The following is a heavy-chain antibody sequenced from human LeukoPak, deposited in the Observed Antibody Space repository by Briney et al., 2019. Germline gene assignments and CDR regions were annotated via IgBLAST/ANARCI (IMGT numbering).Heavy chain of an antibody. CDR3: ARDHGSSKEDDAFDM. D-gene: IGHD6-13*01. CDR1: GYTFTTYA. J-gene: IGHJ3*02. CDR2: INAGNGNT. Sequence: GASVKVSCKASGYTFTTYAMHWVRQAPGRSLEWMGWINAGNGNTKYSQKFQGRVTITRDTSASTAYMELSSLRSEDTAVYYCARDHGSSKEDDAFDMWGQGTMVTVSS. V-gene: IGHV1-3*01.